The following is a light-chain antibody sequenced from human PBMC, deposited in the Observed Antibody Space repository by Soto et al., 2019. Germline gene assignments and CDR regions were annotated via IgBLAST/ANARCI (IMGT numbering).Light chain of an antibody. CDR1: SRNICGYNY. Sequence: QSALTQPASVSGSPGQSITISCTGTSRNICGYNYVSLYQQHPGKAPKLMMYDVSNRASGVSIRFSGSKSGNTASLTIFGFQAEDEADYYCSSYTSSSTLGVFGTGTKVTVL. CDR3: SSYTSSSTLGV. J-gene: IGLJ1*01. CDR2: DVS. V-gene: IGLV2-14*01.